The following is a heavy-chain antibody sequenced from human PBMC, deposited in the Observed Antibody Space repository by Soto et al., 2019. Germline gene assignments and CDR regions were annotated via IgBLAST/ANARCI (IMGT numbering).Heavy chain of an antibody. D-gene: IGHD1-7*01. CDR3: ARDRGDWNYVR. V-gene: IGHV3-7*03. CDR1: GFTFSSYW. Sequence: PGGPLRLSCTASGFTFSSYWRSWVRQAPGKGLEWVANIKQDGSEKYYVDSVKGRFTISRDNAKNSLYLQMNSLRAEDTAVYYCARDRGDWNYVRWGQGTMVTVYS. CDR2: IKQDGSEK. J-gene: IGHJ4*02.